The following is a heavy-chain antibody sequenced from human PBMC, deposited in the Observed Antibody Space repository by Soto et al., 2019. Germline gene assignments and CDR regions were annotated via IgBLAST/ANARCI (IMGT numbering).Heavy chain of an antibody. CDR1: GGTFSSYA. D-gene: IGHD2-8*01. Sequence: SVKVSCKASGGTFSSYAISWVRQAPGQGLEWMGGIIPIFGTANYAQKFQGRVTITADESTSTAYMELSSLRSEDTAVYYCARDGYCTNGVCYTRNWFDPWGQGTLVTVSS. V-gene: IGHV1-69*13. J-gene: IGHJ5*02. CDR3: ARDGYCTNGVCYTRNWFDP. CDR2: IIPIFGTA.